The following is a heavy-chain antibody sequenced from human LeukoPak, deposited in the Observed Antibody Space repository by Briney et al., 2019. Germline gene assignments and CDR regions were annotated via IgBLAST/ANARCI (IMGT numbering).Heavy chain of an antibody. V-gene: IGHV1-46*01. Sequence: GASVKVSCKASGYTFTTYYIHWMRQTPGQGFEWMGVSYPDAGTTDHGQRFRDRFVMTADTATSTVYMELSSLTSEDTGVYYCVRDFVGGTFDYGGQGALITVSA. CDR1: GYTFTTYY. CDR3: VRDFVGGTFDY. D-gene: IGHD3-3*01. CDR2: SYPDAGTT. J-gene: IGHJ4*02.